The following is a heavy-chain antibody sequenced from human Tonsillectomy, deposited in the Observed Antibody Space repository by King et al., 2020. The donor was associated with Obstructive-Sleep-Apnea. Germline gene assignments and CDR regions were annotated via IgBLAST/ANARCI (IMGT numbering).Heavy chain of an antibody. Sequence: VQLVESGGGVVQPGRSLRLSCAASGFTFSSYPIHWVRQAPGKGLEWVAVISYDGSNKYYADSVKGRFTISRDNSKNTLYLQMNSLRAEDTAVYYCAREPGSYFFDYWGQGTLVTVSS. V-gene: IGHV3-30*04. CDR3: AREPGSYFFDY. J-gene: IGHJ4*02. CDR1: GFTFSSYP. D-gene: IGHD1-26*01. CDR2: ISYDGSNK.